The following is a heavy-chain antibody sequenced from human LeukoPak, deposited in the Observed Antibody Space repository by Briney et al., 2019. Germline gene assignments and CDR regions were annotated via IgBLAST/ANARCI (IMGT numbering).Heavy chain of an antibody. Sequence: GGSLRLSCAASGFTFSSYSMNWVRQAPGKGLEWVSSISSSSSYIYYADSVKGRFTISRDNAKNSLYLQMNSLRAEDTAVYYCAMYRGYTYGYPFDYWGQGTLVTVSS. CDR3: AMYRGYTYGYPFDY. V-gene: IGHV3-21*01. CDR2: ISSSSSYI. D-gene: IGHD5-18*01. J-gene: IGHJ4*02. CDR1: GFTFSSYS.